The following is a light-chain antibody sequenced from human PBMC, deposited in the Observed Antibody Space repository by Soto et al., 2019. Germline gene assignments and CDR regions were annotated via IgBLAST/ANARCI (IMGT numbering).Light chain of an antibody. J-gene: IGLJ1*01. CDR2: QVT. CDR1: SSDLAIYNY. V-gene: IGLV2-14*01. CDR3: SSYTDSSNYV. Sequence: QSALTQPASVSGSPGQSITICCNGTSSDLAIYNYVSWYQQQPGKAPKLMIYQVTNRPSGVSNRFSGSRSGNTASLTISGLQAEDEADYYCSSYTDSSNYVFGTGTKLTVL.